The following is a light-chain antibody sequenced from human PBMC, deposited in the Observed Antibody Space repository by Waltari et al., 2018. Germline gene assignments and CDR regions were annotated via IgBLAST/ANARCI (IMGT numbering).Light chain of an antibody. Sequence: EIVLTQSPATLSVSPGARATLPCSASQSVSSNVAWYQQRPGQAPRLLIYGASARATGIPARFSGSGSAKEFTLTIISMQSEDFAVYYCQQYNNWPQAFGQGTKVEIK. CDR1: QSVSSN. J-gene: IGKJ1*01. V-gene: IGKV3-15*01. CDR2: GAS. CDR3: QQYNNWPQA.